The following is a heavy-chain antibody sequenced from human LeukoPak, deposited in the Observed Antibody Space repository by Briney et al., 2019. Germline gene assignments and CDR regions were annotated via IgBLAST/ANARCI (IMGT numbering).Heavy chain of an antibody. CDR2: ISWDGGST. D-gene: IGHD6-13*01. V-gene: IGHV3-43D*03. Sequence: GGSLRLSCAASGFTFDDYAMHWVRQAPGKGLEWVSLISWDGGSTYYADSVKGRFTISRDNSKNSLYLQMSSLRAEDTALYYCAKVAAAGEFDYSGQGTLVTVSS. CDR1: GFTFDDYA. CDR3: AKVAAAGEFDY. J-gene: IGHJ4*02.